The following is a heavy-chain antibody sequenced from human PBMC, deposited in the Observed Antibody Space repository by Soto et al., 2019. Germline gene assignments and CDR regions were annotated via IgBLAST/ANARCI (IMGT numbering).Heavy chain of an antibody. D-gene: IGHD2-15*01. V-gene: IGHV4-38-2*01. J-gene: IGHJ5*02. Sequence: SETLSLTCAVYGYYISSGYYWAWIRQPPGKGLEWIGNIYHSGSTYYNPSLNSRVTMSVDTSKNQFSLSLRSATAADTALYYCVRSGGAYPHHWGQGALVTVSS. CDR2: IYHSGST. CDR3: VRSGGAYPHH. CDR1: GYYISSGYY.